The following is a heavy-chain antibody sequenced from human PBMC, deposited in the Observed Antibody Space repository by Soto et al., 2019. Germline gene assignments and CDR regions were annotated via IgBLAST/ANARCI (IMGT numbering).Heavy chain of an antibody. D-gene: IGHD3-10*01. CDR3: ARTQYYGRSFDY. Sequence: SETLSLTCTVSGGSISSGDYYWSWIRQPPGKGLEWIGYIYYSGSTYYKPSLEGRIAISLDTSKNQFSLELNSVTAADTAVYYCARTQYYGRSFDYWGQGTLVTVSS. J-gene: IGHJ4*02. CDR2: IYYSGST. V-gene: IGHV4-30-4*01. CDR1: GGSISSGDYY.